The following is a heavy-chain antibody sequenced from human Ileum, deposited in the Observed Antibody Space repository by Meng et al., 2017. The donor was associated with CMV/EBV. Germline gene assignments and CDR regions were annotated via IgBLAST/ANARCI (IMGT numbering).Heavy chain of an antibody. CDR2: INPNNGDT. Sequence: QVPLLQSGCEVKTPGASVKVSCKASGYTFTSDYIHWVRQAPGQGLEWMGWINPNNGDTNYAQKFQGGVTMTRDTSINTAYMEVTSADTAVYYCARGANYASYRVDYWGQGTLVTVSS. CDR1: GYTFTSDY. V-gene: IGHV1-2*02. CDR3: ARGANYASYRVDY. D-gene: IGHD1-7*01. J-gene: IGHJ4*02.